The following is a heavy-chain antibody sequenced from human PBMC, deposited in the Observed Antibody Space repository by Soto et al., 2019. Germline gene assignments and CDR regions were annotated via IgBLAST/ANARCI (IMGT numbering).Heavy chain of an antibody. D-gene: IGHD4-17*01. CDR1: GYSFTNYW. CDR3: ARHGFYGDYSSNYFDP. Sequence: ESLRICFRGSGYSFTNYWIALVRQMRGKGLEYMGIIYPSDSDTRYSPSFQGQVTISADKSISTAYLQWSSLKASDTAIYYCARHGFYGDYSSNYFDPWGQGTLVTVYS. V-gene: IGHV5-51*01. J-gene: IGHJ5*02. CDR2: IYPSDSDT.